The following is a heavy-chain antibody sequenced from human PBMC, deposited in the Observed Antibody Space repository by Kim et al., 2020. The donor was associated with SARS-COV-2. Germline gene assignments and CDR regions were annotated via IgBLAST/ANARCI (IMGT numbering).Heavy chain of an antibody. CDR2: IIPILGIA. V-gene: IGHV1-69*04. J-gene: IGHJ4*02. Sequence: SVKVSCKSSGGTFSSYAISWVRQAPGQGLEWMGRIIPILGIANYAQKFQGRVTITADKSTSTAYMELSSLRSEDTAVYYCARYDSSGYYDYWGQGTLVTGSS. D-gene: IGHD3-22*01. CDR1: GGTFSSYA. CDR3: ARYDSSGYYDY.